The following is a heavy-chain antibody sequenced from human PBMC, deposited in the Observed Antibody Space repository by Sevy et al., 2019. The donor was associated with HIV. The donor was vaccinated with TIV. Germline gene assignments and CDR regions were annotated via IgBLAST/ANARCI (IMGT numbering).Heavy chain of an antibody. CDR1: GFTFSSYS. D-gene: IGHD1-26*01. CDR2: ISSSSSYI. V-gene: IGHV3-21*01. CDR3: VRAEQYYTLFFDY. Sequence: GGSLRLSCAASGFTFSSYSMNWVRQAPGKGLEWVSSISSSSSYIYYAHSVKGRFTISRDNAKNSLYLQMNSLRAEDTAVYYCVRAEQYYTLFFDYWGQGTLVTVSS. J-gene: IGHJ4*02.